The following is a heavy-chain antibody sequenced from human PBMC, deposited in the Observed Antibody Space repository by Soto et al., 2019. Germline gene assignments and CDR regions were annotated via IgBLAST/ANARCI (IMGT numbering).Heavy chain of an antibody. J-gene: IGHJ6*04. V-gene: IGHV3-23*01. D-gene: IGHD4-17*01. CDR1: GFTFSSYA. CDR3: AKDGWSDYGDSGGLY. CDR2: ISGSGAST. Sequence: PGGSLRLSCAASGFTFSSYAMKWVRQAPGKGLEWVSVISGSGASTYYADSVKGRFTISRDNSKNTLYLQMNSLRAEDTAVYYCAKDGWSDYGDSGGLYWGKGTTVTVSS.